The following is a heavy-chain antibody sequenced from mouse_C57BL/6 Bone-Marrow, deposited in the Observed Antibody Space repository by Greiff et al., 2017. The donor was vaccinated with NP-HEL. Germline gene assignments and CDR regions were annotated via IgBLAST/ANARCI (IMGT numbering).Heavy chain of an antibody. CDR2: IYPGSGNT. CDR1: GYTFTDYY. V-gene: IGHV1-76*01. Sequence: VKLVESGAELVRPGASVKLSCKASGYTFTDYYINWVKQRPGQGLEWIARIYPGSGNTYYNEKFKGKATLTAEKSSSTAYMQLSSLTSEDSAVYFCARPITTVVATDAMDYWGQGTSVTVSS. J-gene: IGHJ4*01. CDR3: ARPITTVVATDAMDY. D-gene: IGHD1-1*01.